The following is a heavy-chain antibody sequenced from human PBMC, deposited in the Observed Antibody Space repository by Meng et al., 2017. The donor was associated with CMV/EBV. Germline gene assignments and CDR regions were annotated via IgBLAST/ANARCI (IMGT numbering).Heavy chain of an antibody. J-gene: IGHJ4*02. Sequence: GESLKISCAASGFTFSSYAMSWVRQAPGKGLEWVSAISGSGGSTYYADSVKGRFTISRDNSKNTLYLQMNSLRAEDTAVYYCAKVGAVAGSYESPFGYWGQGTLVTDSS. CDR2: ISGSGGST. D-gene: IGHD1-26*01. V-gene: IGHV3-23*01. CDR1: GFTFSSYA. CDR3: AKVGAVAGSYESPFGY.